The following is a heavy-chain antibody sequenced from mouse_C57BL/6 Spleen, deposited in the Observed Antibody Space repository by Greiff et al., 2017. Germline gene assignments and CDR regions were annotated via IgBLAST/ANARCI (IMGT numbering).Heavy chain of an antibody. CDR3: ARLDYGSSYGY. D-gene: IGHD1-1*01. CDR1: GYAFSSYW. J-gene: IGHJ2*01. CDR2: IYPGDGDT. Sequence: QVQLQQSGAELVKPGASVKISCKASGYAFSSYWMNWVKQRPGKGLEGIGQIYPGDGDTNYNGKFKGKATLTADKSSSTAYMQLSSLTSEDSAVYFCARLDYGSSYGYWGQGTTLTVSS. V-gene: IGHV1-80*01.